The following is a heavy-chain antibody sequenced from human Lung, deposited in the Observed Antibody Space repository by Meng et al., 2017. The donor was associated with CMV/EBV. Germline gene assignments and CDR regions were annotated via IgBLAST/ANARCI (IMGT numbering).Heavy chain of an antibody. CDR2: IRYDGNNK. Sequence: GGSLRLSCAASGFTFSIYGMHWVRQAPGKGLEWVAFIRYDGNNKYYRDSVKGRFTISRDNSKNTLYLQMNRLRPDDTAVYYCASYTQAWYNSGSWGKGTLVTVSS. CDR1: GFTFSIYG. J-gene: IGHJ4*01. D-gene: IGHD6-19*01. CDR3: ASYTQAWYNSGS. V-gene: IGHV3-30*02.